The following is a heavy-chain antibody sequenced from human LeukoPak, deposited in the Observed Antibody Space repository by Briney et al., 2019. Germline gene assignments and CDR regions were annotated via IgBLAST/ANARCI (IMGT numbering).Heavy chain of an antibody. V-gene: IGHV3-30*18. CDR3: SKDEVGSERLRSGPGH. CDR1: GFTFSSYG. J-gene: IGHJ4*02. CDR2: ISYDGSNK. Sequence: GRSLRLSCAASGFTFSSYGMHWVRQAPGKGLEWVAVISYDGSNKYYADSVKGRFTISRDNSKNTLYLQMNSLRAEDTAVYDCSKDEVGSERLRSGPGHWGQGTLVTVSS. D-gene: IGHD5-12*01.